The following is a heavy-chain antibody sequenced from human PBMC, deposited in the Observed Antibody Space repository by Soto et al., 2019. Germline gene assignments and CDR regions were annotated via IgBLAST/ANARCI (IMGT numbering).Heavy chain of an antibody. V-gene: IGHV4-34*02. CDR1: NSSLGAFH. CDR2: LIHGGST. J-gene: IGHJ3*01. D-gene: IGHD3-10*02. CDR3: ARSPLSYDYVRQTWREVGDSFDV. Sequence: QVHLEQWGAGLSKPSETLSLTCAIYNSSLGAFHWTWIRQPPGKGLEWIGELIHGGSTNYNPSLKSRVTFSLDTSKSQFSLHVMSVTAADTAVYYCARSPLSYDYVRQTWREVGDSFDVWGRGTSVTVSS.